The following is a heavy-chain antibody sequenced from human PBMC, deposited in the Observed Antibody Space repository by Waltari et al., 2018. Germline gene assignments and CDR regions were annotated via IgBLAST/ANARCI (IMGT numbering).Heavy chain of an antibody. V-gene: IGHV4-4*07. J-gene: IGHJ6*03. Sequence: QVQLQESGPGLVKPSETLSLSCSVSGGSIXXXYWSWIRQPAGKGLEWIGRIYSSGSTNYNPPLKSRVTMSVDTSKNQFSLTLSSVTAADTXVYYCARDRKAGTTXVXFHYYMDVWGKGTTXXXSS. CDR2: IYSSGST. CDR1: GGSIXXXY. CDR3: ARDRKAGTTXVXFHYYMDV. D-gene: IGHD6-13*01.